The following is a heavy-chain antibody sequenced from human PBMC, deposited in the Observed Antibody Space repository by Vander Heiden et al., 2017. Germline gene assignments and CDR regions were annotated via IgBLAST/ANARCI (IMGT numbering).Heavy chain of an antibody. CDR2: VKRKTDGGTT. J-gene: IGHJ4*02. CDR1: GFSFGKVW. D-gene: IGHD1-1*01. CDR3: TTGYNNGYEY. V-gene: IGHV3-15*01. Sequence: EVQLVESGGGLVKPGGSLRLSCAASGFSFGKVWMTWVRLAPGKGLEWVGRVKRKTDGGTTDYAAPVKGRFTISRDDSKSMLDLQMNSLKTEDTAVYDCTTGYNNGYEYWGQGTLVTVSS.